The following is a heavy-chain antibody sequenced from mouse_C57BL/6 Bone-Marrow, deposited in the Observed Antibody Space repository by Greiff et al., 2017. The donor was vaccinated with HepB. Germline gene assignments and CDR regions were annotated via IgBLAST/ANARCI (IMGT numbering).Heavy chain of an antibody. J-gene: IGHJ3*01. CDR2: IYPRSGNT. CDR3: ARSGRSSY. CDR1: GYTFTSYG. D-gene: IGHD1-1*01. V-gene: IGHV1-81*01. Sequence: QVQLKESGAELARPGASVKLSCKASGYTFTSYGISWVKQRPGQGLEWIGEIYPRSGNTYYNEKFKGKATLTADKSSSTAYMELRSLTSEDSAVYFCARSGRSSYWGQGTLVTVSA.